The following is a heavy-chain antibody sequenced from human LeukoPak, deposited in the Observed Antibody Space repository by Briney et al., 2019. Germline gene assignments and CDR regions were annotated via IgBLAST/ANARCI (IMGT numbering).Heavy chain of an antibody. CDR1: GGSISSYY. D-gene: IGHD2-2*02. CDR2: IYGSGSA. Sequence: SETLSLTCTVSGGSISSYYWSWIRQPAGKGLEWIGRIYGSGSANYNPSLKSRVTISVDTSKNQFSLKLSSVTAADTAVYYCASTTYCSSTSCYTLGAFDIWGQGTMVTVSS. CDR3: ASTTYCSSTSCYTLGAFDI. J-gene: IGHJ3*02. V-gene: IGHV4-4*07.